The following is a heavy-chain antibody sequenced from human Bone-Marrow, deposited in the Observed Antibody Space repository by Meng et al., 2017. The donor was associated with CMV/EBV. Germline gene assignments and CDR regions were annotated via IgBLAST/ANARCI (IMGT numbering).Heavy chain of an antibody. V-gene: IGHV4-59*01. CDR2: IYYSGST. J-gene: IGHJ5*02. CDR3: ARGLTPAAINWSDP. D-gene: IGHD2-2*02. CDR1: GGSISSYY. Sequence: GSLRLSCTVSGGSISSYYWSWIRQPPGKGLEWIGYIYYSGSTNYNPSLKSRVTISVDTSKNQFSLKLSSVTAAETAVYYCARGLTPAAINWSDPWGQGTLVTVSS.